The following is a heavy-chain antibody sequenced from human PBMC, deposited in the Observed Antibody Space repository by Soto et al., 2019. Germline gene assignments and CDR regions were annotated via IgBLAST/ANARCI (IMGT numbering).Heavy chain of an antibody. CDR1: GFPYSNYA. CDR3: AVSPEEVQLVSGGGQLDY. V-gene: IGHV3-23*01. J-gene: IGHJ4*02. CDR2: ISGGGGSR. D-gene: IGHD2-8*02. Sequence: EVHLLESGGGLVQPGGSLRLSCTASGFPYSNYAMNWVRQAPGKGLEWVSPISGGGGSRAYADSVKGRFSVTRANIKNTLYLEMDSLRGEDTAVYYCAVSPEEVQLVSGGGQLDYWGQGTLVSVCS.